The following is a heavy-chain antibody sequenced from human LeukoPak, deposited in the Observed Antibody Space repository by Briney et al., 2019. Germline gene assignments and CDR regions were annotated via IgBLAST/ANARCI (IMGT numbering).Heavy chain of an antibody. J-gene: IGHJ4*02. V-gene: IGHV3-53*05. Sequence: QTGGSLRLSCAASGFTVSSNYMSWVRQAPGKGLEWVSVIYSGGSTYYADSVKGRSTISRDNSKNTLYLQMNSLRAEDTAVYYCAKDAPATPFDYWGQGTLVTVSS. CDR3: AKDAPATPFDY. CDR1: GFTVSSNY. D-gene: IGHD2-2*01. CDR2: IYSGGST.